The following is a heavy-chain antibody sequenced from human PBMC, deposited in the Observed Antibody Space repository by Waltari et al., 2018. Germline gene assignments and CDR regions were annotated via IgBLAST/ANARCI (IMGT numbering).Heavy chain of an antibody. D-gene: IGHD2-2*01. CDR3: ARGIVVVPAAKYYYYGMDV. CDR2: INPKSGGP. CDR1: GYTFTGYY. Sequence: QVQLVQSGAEVKKPGASVKVSCKASGYTFTGYYMHWVRQAPGQGLEWMGRINPKSGGPNYKQKFKGRFPRTRDPSISTADMRLSRLRSDDTAVYYCARGIVVVPAAKYYYYGMDVWGQGTTVTVSS. V-gene: IGHV1-2*06. J-gene: IGHJ6*02.